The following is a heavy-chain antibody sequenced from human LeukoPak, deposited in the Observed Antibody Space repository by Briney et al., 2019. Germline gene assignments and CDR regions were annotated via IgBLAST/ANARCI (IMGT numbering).Heavy chain of an antibody. CDR2: IYSGDSDT. J-gene: IGHJ1*01. V-gene: IGHV5-51*01. D-gene: IGHD6-19*01. CDR1: GYRFNYW. CDR3: ARAVAGAPEYFQH. Sequence: GESLKISCKGSGYRFNYWIGWVRQMPGKGLEWMGVIYSGDSDTRYSPSFQGQVTISADKSISTAYLQWSSLKASDTAMYYCARAVAGAPEYFQHWGQGTLVTVSS.